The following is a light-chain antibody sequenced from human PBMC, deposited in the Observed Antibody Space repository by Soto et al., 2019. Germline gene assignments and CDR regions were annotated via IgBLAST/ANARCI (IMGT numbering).Light chain of an antibody. CDR1: SSNIGAGYD. Sequence: QSVLTQPPSVSGAPGQRVTISCTGSSSNIGAGYDVHWYQQLPRAAPNLLIFGNHIRPAGVPDRFSGSKSGSSASLAITGLQAEDGADYYCQSYDSSLSGYVFGAGTKVTVL. CDR3: QSYDSSLSGYV. V-gene: IGLV1-40*01. CDR2: GNH. J-gene: IGLJ1*01.